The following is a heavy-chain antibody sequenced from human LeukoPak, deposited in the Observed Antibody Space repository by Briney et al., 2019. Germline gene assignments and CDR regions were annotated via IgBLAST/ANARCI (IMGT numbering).Heavy chain of an antibody. CDR1: GGSISSYY. CDR2: IYTSGST. D-gene: IGHD6-6*01. Sequence: SETLSPTCTVSGGSISSYYWSWIRQPAGKGLEWIGRIYTSGSTNYNPSLKSRVTMSVDTSKNQFSLKLSSVAAADTAVYYCARERIAARPSPFDYWGQGTLVTVSS. CDR3: ARERIAARPSPFDY. V-gene: IGHV4-4*07. J-gene: IGHJ4*02.